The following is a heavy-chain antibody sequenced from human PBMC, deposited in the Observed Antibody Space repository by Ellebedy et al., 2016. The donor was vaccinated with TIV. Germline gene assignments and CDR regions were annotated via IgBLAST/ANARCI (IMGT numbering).Heavy chain of an antibody. CDR1: GFTFSSYA. CDR2: ISYDGSNK. CDR3: ARDRATIRYYYYGMDV. J-gene: IGHJ6*02. V-gene: IGHV3-30-3*01. D-gene: IGHD5-12*01. Sequence: GESLKISCAASGFTFSSYAMHWVRQAPGKGLEWVAVISYDGSNKYYADSVKGRFTISRDNSKNTLYLQMNSLRAEDTAVYYCARDRATIRYYYYGMDVWGQGTTVTVSS.